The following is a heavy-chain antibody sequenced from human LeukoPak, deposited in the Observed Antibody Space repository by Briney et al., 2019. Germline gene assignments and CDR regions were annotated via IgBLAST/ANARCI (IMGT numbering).Heavy chain of an antibody. Sequence: PSETLSLTCTVSGGSISSSSYYWGWIRQPPGKGLEWIGSIYYSGSTYYNPSLKSRVTISVDTSKNQFSLKLSSVTAADTAVYYCARTATYGSADPWGQGTLVTVSS. CDR3: ARTATYGSADP. V-gene: IGHV4-39*07. CDR1: GGSISSSSYY. D-gene: IGHD3-10*01. J-gene: IGHJ5*02. CDR2: IYYSGST.